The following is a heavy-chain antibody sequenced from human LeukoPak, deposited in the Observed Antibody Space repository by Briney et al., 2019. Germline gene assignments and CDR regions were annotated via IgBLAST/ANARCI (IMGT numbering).Heavy chain of an antibody. CDR1: GGSISSYY. CDR2: IYSSGST. Sequence: SETLSLTCTVSGGSISSYYSSWIRQPAGKGLEWIWRIYSSGSTNYNPSLKSRVTMSVDTSKNQFSLKLSSVTAADTAVYYCARDAYRLLLNYRHFELRGRRTLATDSS. J-gene: IGHJ2*01. D-gene: IGHD2-15*01. CDR3: ARDAYRLLLNYRHFEL. V-gene: IGHV4-4*07.